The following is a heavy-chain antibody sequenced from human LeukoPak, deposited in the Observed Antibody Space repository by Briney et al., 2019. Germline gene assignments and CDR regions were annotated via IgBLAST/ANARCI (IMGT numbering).Heavy chain of an antibody. V-gene: IGHV5-51*01. CDR1: GYSFTSYW. J-gene: IGHJ1*01. D-gene: IGHD4-17*01. CDR2: IYPGDSDT. Sequence: GESLKISCKGSGYSFTSYWLGWVRQMPGKGLEWMGIIYPGDSDTRYSPSFQGQVTISADKSISTAYLQWSSLKASDTAMYYCARSPYGQGRYFQHWGQGTLVTVSS. CDR3: ARSPYGQGRYFQH.